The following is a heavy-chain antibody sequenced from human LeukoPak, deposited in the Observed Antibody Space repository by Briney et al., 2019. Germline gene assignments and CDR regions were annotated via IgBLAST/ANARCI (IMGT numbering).Heavy chain of an antibody. Sequence: GGSLRLSCVASGFIFSDHYMNWVRQAPGKGLEWVSHIRYTGETFYADSVKGRFTISKDNARNSLYLQMNDLRGEDTAIYYCARDAGNSGYGCDLWGQGTLVTVSS. CDR3: ARDAGNSGYGCDL. CDR1: GFIFSDHY. J-gene: IGHJ5*02. D-gene: IGHD5-12*01. V-gene: IGHV3-69-1*01. CDR2: IRYTGET.